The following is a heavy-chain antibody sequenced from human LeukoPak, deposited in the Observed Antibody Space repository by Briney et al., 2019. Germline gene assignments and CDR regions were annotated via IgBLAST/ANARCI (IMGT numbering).Heavy chain of an antibody. CDR2: IYTSGST. V-gene: IGHV4-4*09. CDR1: GGSISRYY. Sequence: SETLSLTCTVSGGSISRYYWSWIRQPPGKGLEWIGYIYTSGSTNYNPSLKSRVTISVDTSKNQFSLKLSSVTAADTAVYYCARTIGYSSSWDYYFDYWGQGTLVTVSS. CDR3: ARTIGYSSSWDYYFDY. J-gene: IGHJ4*02. D-gene: IGHD6-13*01.